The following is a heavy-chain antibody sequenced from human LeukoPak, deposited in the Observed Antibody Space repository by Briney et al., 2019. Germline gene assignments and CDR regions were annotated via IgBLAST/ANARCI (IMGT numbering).Heavy chain of an antibody. CDR1: TINFSDYG. V-gene: IGHV3-23*01. D-gene: IGHD2-2*01. CDR3: ARDQPHAASWFDP. J-gene: IGHJ5*02. Sequence: PGGSLRLSCAASTINFSDYGMDWVRQAPGRGLEWVSTINPTGVRTYYADSVRGRFTISRDNSKNTVFLQINSPRVEDTAIYYCARDQPHAASWFDPWGQGTLVTVSS. CDR2: INPTGVRT.